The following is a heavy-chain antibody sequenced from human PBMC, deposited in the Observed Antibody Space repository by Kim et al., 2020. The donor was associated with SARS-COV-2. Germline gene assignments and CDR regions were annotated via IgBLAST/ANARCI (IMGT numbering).Heavy chain of an antibody. Sequence: SETLSLTCTVSGGSISSSSYYWGWIRQPPGKGLEWIGSIYYSGSTYYNPSLKSRVTISVDTSKNQFSLKLSSVTAADTAVYYCARQVSRGRYYYYYYGMDVWGQGTTVTVSS. J-gene: IGHJ6*02. CDR3: ARQVSRGRYYYYYYGMDV. CDR1: GGSISSSSYY. V-gene: IGHV4-39*01. CDR2: IYYSGST. D-gene: IGHD6-25*01.